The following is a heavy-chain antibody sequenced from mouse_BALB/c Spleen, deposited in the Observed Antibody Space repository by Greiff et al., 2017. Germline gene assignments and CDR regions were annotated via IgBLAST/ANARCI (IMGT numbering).Heavy chain of an antibody. V-gene: IGHV5-6-5*01. CDR3: ARSVGGYRTMDY. CDR2: ISSGGST. D-gene: IGHD2-14*01. Sequence: EVKLVESGGGLVKPGGSLKLSCAASGFTFSSYAMSWVRQTPEKRLEWVASISSGGSTYYPDSVKGRFTISRDNARNILYLQMSSLRSEDTAMYYCARSVGGYRTMDYWGQGTSVTVSS. J-gene: IGHJ4*01. CDR1: GFTFSSYA.